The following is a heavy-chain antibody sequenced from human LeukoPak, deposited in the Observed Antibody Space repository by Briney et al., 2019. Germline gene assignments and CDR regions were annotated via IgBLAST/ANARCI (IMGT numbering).Heavy chain of an antibody. J-gene: IGHJ6*03. D-gene: IGHD2-2*01. CDR2: IIPILGIA. CDR1: GGTFSSYT. Sequence: KVSCKASGGTFSSYTISWVRQAPGQGLEWMGRIIPILGIANYAQKFQGRVTITADKSTSTAYMELSSLRSEDTAVYYCASNHAGYCSSTSCYGSRYYYYYMGVWGKGTTVTVSS. V-gene: IGHV1-69*02. CDR3: ASNHAGYCSSTSCYGSRYYYYYMGV.